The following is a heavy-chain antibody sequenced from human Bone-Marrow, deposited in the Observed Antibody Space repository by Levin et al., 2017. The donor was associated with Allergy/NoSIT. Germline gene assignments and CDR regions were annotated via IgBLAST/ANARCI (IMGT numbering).Heavy chain of an antibody. Sequence: GESLKISCKASGYTFTNYDIHWVRQATGQGLEWMGWMNSNSGNTGYEQKFQGRVTMTRNTSISTAYMELSGLRPEDTAVYYCARAILGRRDLDYWGQGSLVTVSS. CDR2: MNSNSGNT. D-gene: IGHD3-3*01. CDR3: ARAILGRRDLDY. J-gene: IGHJ4*02. V-gene: IGHV1-8*01. CDR1: GYTFTNYD.